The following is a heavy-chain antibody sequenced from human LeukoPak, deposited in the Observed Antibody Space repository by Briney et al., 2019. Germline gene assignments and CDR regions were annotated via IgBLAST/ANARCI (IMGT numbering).Heavy chain of an antibody. CDR1: GFTFSSYW. CDR2: INSDGSST. J-gene: IGHJ4*02. CDR3: ARQADYDFWSGYFEYLGY. D-gene: IGHD3-3*01. V-gene: IGHV3-74*01. Sequence: GGSLRLSCAASGFTFSSYWMHWVRQASGKGLVWVSRINSDGSSTSYADSVEGRFTISRDNAKNTLYLQMNSLRAEDTAVYYCARQADYDFWSGYFEYLGYWGQGTLVTVSS.